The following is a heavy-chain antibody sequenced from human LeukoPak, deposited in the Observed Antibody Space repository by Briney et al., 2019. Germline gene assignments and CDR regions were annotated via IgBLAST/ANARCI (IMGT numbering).Heavy chain of an antibody. CDR3: ATEAAAGSFDY. Sequence: GGSLRLSCAASGFTFSSYWMSWVRQAPGKGLEWVANIKQDGSEKYYADSVKGRFTISRDNAKNSLYLQMNSLRAEDTAVYYCATEAAAGSFDYWGQGTLVTVSS. D-gene: IGHD6-13*01. CDR2: IKQDGSEK. J-gene: IGHJ4*02. V-gene: IGHV3-7*01. CDR1: GFTFSSYW.